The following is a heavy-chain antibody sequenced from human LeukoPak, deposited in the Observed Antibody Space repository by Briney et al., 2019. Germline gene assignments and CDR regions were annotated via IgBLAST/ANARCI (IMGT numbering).Heavy chain of an antibody. CDR3: ARVFRGAVTANWFDI. CDR2: MHDDGRT. D-gene: IGHD2-21*02. Sequence: SETLSLTCTVSDSSITITYYWAWFRQPPGKGLEWIGFMHDDGRTNYNPSLTSRVSLSIDKSTNEFSLNLRSVTAADTAVYYCARVFRGAVTANWFDIWGQGTLVTVSA. V-gene: IGHV4-61*05. J-gene: IGHJ5*02. CDR1: DSSITITYY.